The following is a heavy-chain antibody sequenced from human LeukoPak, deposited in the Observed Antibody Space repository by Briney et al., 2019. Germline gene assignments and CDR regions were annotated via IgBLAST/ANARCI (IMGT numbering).Heavy chain of an antibody. D-gene: IGHD3-22*01. V-gene: IGHV1-69*13. CDR1: GYTFTSYG. CDR3: ARDKQYYYDSSGLYYFDY. CDR2: IIPIFGTA. Sequence: SVKVSCKASGYTFTSYGISWVRQAPGQGLEWMGGIIPIFGTANYAQKFQGRVTITADESTSTAYMELSSLRSEDTAVYYCARDKQYYYDSSGLYYFDYWGQGTLVTVSS. J-gene: IGHJ4*02.